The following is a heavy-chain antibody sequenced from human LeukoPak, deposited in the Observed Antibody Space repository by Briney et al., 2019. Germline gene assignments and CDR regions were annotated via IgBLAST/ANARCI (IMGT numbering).Heavy chain of an antibody. CDR1: GFTVSSNY. CDR2: IYSGGST. CDR3: ARLYGRYYYYGMDV. D-gene: IGHD3-10*01. J-gene: IGHJ6*02. V-gene: IGHV3-66*04. Sequence: PGGSLRLSCAASGFTVSSNYMSWVRQAPGKGLEWASVIYSGGSTYYADSVKGRFTISRDNSKNTLYLQMNSLRAEDTAVYYCARLYGRYYYYGMDVWGQGTTVTVSS.